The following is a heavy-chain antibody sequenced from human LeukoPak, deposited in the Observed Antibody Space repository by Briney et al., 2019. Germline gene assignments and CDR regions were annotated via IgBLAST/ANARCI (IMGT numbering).Heavy chain of an antibody. CDR1: GFTFSSYP. CDR2: ISYDGSNK. J-gene: IGHJ3*02. D-gene: IGHD3-22*01. Sequence: GGSLRLSCAASGFTFSSYPMTWVRQAPGKGLEWVAVISYDGSNKYYADSVKGRFTISRDNSKNTLYLQMNSLRTEDTAVYYCARVGGTYYYDSSGYYAFDIWGQGTMVTVSS. CDR3: ARVGGTYYYDSSGYYAFDI. V-gene: IGHV3-30-3*01.